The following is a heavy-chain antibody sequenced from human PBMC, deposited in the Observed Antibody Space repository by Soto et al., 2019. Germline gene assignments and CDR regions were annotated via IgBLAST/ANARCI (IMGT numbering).Heavy chain of an antibody. V-gene: IGHV5-51*01. CDR1: GYNVASYW. J-gene: IGHJ6*02. Sequence: PVEALTISFKTSGYNVASYWSGWVRQMPGKGLEWLGIIFPGDSDTKYSPSFQGQVIISADKSIRTAYLQWSSLKASDTAIYYCARQSGMDVWGQGTTVTVSS. CDR2: IFPGDSDT. D-gene: IGHD5-12*01. CDR3: ARQSGMDV.